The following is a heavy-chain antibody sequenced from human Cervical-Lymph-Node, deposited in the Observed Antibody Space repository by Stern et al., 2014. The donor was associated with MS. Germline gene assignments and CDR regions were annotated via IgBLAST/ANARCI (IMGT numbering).Heavy chain of an antibody. V-gene: IGHV3-30*18. Sequence: DQLVESGGGVVQPGRSLRLSCAASGFTFSSYAMHWVRQAPGKGLEWVAVISHDASNKYYADSVKGRFTISRDNSKNTLYLQMSSLRAEDTAVYYCAKDYYDFWSGYYTYYFDYWGQGTLVTVSS. CDR1: GFTFSSYA. J-gene: IGHJ4*02. CDR3: AKDYYDFWSGYYTYYFDY. CDR2: ISHDASNK. D-gene: IGHD3-3*01.